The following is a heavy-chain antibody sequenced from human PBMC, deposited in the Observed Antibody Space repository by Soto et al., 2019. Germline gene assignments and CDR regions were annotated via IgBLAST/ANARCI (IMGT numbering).Heavy chain of an antibody. V-gene: IGHV1-18*01. CDR3: ARDTIYYYGSGSYNWFDP. CDR1: GYTFTSYG. D-gene: IGHD3-10*01. Sequence: QVQLVQSGAEVKKPGASVKVSCKASGYTFTSYGISWVRQAPGQGLEWMGWISAYNGNTNYAQKLQGRVTMTTDTPPSTAYMELRSLRSDDTAVYYCARDTIYYYGSGSYNWFDPWGQGTLVTVSS. J-gene: IGHJ5*02. CDR2: ISAYNGNT.